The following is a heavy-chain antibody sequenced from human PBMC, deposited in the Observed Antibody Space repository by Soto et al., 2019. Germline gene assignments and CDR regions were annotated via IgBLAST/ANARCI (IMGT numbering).Heavy chain of an antibody. V-gene: IGHV3-30*03. CDR1: GFTFSSHS. CDR2: ISYDGSNR. D-gene: IGHD6-13*01. J-gene: IGHJ3*02. CDR3: ARDLAAAGPGAFDI. Sequence: SLRLSCAVSGFTFSSHSMNWVRQAPGKGLEWVAVISYDGSNRYYADSVKGRFTISRDNSKNTLYLQMNSLRAEDTAVYYCARDLAAAGPGAFDIWGQGTMVTVSS.